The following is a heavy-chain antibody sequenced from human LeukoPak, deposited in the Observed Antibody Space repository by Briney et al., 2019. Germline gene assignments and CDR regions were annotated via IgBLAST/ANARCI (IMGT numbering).Heavy chain of an antibody. V-gene: IGHV4-59*01. Sequence: PSETLSLTCTISGGSISSYYWSWIRQPPGKGLEWIGYISYSGSTNFNPSLKSRVTISVDTSKNQFSLKLSSVTAADTAVYYCAREGTAGTNLNWFDPWGQGTLVTVSS. CDR3: AREGTAGTNLNWFDP. CDR2: ISYSGST. CDR1: GGSISSYY. J-gene: IGHJ5*02. D-gene: IGHD1-1*01.